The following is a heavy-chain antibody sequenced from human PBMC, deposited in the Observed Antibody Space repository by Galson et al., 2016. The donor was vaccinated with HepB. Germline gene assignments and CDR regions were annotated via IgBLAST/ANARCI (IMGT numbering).Heavy chain of an antibody. V-gene: IGHV6-1*01. CDR2: TYYRSKWFN. D-gene: IGHD4-23*01. CDR1: GDSVSSNSAA. Sequence: CAISGDSVSSNSAAWNWIRRSPSRGLEWLGRTYYRSKWFNDYAPSVKSRINISPDTSKNQFSLQLNSVTPEDTAVYYCARTNSKTYGGGNLDYWGQGTLVTVSS. J-gene: IGHJ4*01. CDR3: ARTNSKTYGGGNLDY.